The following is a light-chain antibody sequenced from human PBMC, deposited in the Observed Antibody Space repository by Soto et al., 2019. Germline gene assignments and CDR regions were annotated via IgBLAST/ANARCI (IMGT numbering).Light chain of an antibody. CDR1: QSVTSN. CDR2: GAS. J-gene: IGKJ1*01. V-gene: IGKV3-20*01. CDR3: QQYGSSGT. Sequence: VMTQSPGAVSGSAGESATLSCRASQSVTSNVAWYQQKPGQAPRLLLDGASSRATGIPERFSSSGSGTDSPLTISRLEPEDFAVYYCQQYGSSGTFGQGTKVDIK.